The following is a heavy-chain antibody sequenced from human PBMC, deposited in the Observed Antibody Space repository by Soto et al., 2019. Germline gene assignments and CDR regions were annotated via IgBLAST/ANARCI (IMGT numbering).Heavy chain of an antibody. V-gene: IGHV4-39*01. CDR3: ASHFSVDYLDY. CDR1: GDSITSDSYF. CDR2: IYYSGTT. Sequence: SETLPLTCAVAGDSITSDSYFWAWIRQPPGKGLEWIGSIYYSGTTYYNPSLKSRVTMSVDRSKNQFSLKLSSVTAADTAVYYCASHFSVDYLDYWAEGALVT. J-gene: IGHJ4*02.